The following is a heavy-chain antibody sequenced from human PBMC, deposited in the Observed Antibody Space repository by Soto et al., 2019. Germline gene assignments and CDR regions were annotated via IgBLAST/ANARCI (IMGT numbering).Heavy chain of an antibody. CDR3: AREGTPPVYYLDF. Sequence: QVQLQESGPGLVKPSQTLSLTCSVSGGSISAGNYYWSWIRQSPGKVLEWNGYIYYTGSTYYNPSLQSRVSISVDTSKNQFSLRLSSVTAADAAVYYCAREGTPPVYYLDFWGQGTLVSVSS. CDR1: GGSISAGNYY. J-gene: IGHJ4*02. CDR2: IYYTGST. V-gene: IGHV4-30-4*01. D-gene: IGHD2-2*01.